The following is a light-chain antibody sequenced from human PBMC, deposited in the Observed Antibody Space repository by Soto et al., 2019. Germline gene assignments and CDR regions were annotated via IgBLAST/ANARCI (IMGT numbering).Light chain of an antibody. V-gene: IGLV1-44*01. CDR1: SSNIGSHT. CDR3: AAWDDSLNGVV. CDR2: SNT. J-gene: IGLJ2*01. Sequence: QSVLTQPPSASGTPGQTIAISCSGGSSNIGSHTVNWHQQLPGTAPRLLIYSNTQRPSGVPDRFSGSKSGTSASLAISGRQSEYEGDYYCAAWDDSLNGVVFGGGTQLTVL.